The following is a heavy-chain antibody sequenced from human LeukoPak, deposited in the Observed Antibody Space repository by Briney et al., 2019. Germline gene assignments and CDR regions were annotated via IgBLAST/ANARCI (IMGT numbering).Heavy chain of an antibody. D-gene: IGHD2-2*02. J-gene: IGHJ3*01. V-gene: IGHV3-74*01. CDR1: GFTFTRHW. CDR3: AMKAVPRPRLYDAFDF. Sequence: GGSLRLSCVVSGFTFTRHWMHWVRQAPGKGLVWVSRMNDDGSSTSYAEALKGRFTISRDNSKNTLYLQMNSLRADDTAVYYCAMKAVPRPRLYDAFDFWGQGTVVTVSS. CDR2: MNDDGSST.